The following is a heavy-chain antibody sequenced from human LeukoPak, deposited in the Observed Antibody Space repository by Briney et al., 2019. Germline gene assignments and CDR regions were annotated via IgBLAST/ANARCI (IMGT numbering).Heavy chain of an antibody. J-gene: IGHJ4*02. CDR3: ARVPYNWNYVDYYFDY. CDR2: IYPGDSDT. D-gene: IGHD1-7*01. Sequence: GESLKISCQTSGYSFTNYWIGWVRQMPGRGLEWMGSIYPGDSDTRYSPSFQGQVTVSADRSTNSAYLQWSSLQASDTAMYYCARVPYNWNYVDYYFDYWGQGTLVTVSS. V-gene: IGHV5-51*01. CDR1: GYSFTNYW.